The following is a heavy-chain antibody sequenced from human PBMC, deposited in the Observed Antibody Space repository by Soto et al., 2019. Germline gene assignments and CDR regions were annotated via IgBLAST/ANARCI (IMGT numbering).Heavy chain of an antibody. CDR1: GFTFSSYA. J-gene: IGHJ4*01. D-gene: IGHD5-18*01. CDR2: ISGGGGST. V-gene: IGHV3-23*01. Sequence: EVQLLESGGGLVQPGGSLRLSCAASGFTFSSYAMSWVRQAPGKGLEWVSVISGGGGSTYYADSVKGRFTMSRYKSKNRLYLPMNSLRAGETAVYYCEGGGTAMGLYFDYWGHGTLVTVSS. CDR3: EGGGTAMGLYFDY.